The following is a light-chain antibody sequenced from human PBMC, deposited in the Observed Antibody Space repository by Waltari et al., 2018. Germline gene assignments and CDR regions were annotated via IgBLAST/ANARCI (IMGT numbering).Light chain of an antibody. CDR2: GAS. V-gene: IGKV3-20*01. CDR3: QQYGSSPGVT. Sequence: EIVLTQSPGTLSLSPGERATLSCRASQSVSGSYLAWDQQKPGQAPRLLIYGASSRATGSPDRFSGSGSVTDFTLTISRLEPEDFAVYYCQQYGSSPGVTFGPGTKVDIK. J-gene: IGKJ3*01. CDR1: QSVSGSY.